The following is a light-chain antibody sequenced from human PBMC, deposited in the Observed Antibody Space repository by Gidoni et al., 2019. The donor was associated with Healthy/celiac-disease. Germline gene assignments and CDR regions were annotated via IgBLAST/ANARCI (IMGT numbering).Light chain of an antibody. CDR1: QSISSY. V-gene: IGKV1-39*01. CDR3: QQSYSTPLT. Sequence: DIHMTQSPSSLSASVGDRVTITCRASQSISSYLNWYQQKPGKAPKLLIYAASSLQSGVPSRFSGSGSGTDFTLTSSSLQPEDFATYYCQQSYSTPLTFGGXTKVEIK. J-gene: IGKJ4*01. CDR2: AAS.